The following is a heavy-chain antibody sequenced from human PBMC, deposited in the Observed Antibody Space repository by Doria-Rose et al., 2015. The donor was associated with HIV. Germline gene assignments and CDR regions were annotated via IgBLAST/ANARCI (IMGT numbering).Heavy chain of an antibody. D-gene: IGHD6-13*01. CDR3: ARIKSSRWYHKYYFDF. J-gene: IGHJ4*02. Sequence: QITLKESGPVLVKPTETLTLTCTVSGVSLSSPGMGVSWIRQPPGKALEWLGKIFSDDERSYITSLKSRLTIARGTSKSQVVLTMADMDPVDTATYYCARIKSSRWYHKYYFDFWGQGTLVIVSA. CDR1: GVSLSSPGMG. CDR2: IFSDDER. V-gene: IGHV2-26*01.